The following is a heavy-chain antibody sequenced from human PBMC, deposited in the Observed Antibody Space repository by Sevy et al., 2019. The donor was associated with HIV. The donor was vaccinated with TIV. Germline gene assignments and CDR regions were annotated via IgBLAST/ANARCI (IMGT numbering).Heavy chain of an antibody. Sequence: SETLSLTCTVSGGSISSYYWSWIRQPPGKGLEWIGYIYYSGSTNYNPSLKSRVTISVDTSKNQFSLKLSSVTAADTAVYYCARDRPPYSYDSSGYAPRAFDIRGQGTMVTVSS. D-gene: IGHD3-22*01. CDR3: ARDRPPYSYDSSGYAPRAFDI. J-gene: IGHJ3*02. V-gene: IGHV4-59*01. CDR2: IYYSGST. CDR1: GGSISSYY.